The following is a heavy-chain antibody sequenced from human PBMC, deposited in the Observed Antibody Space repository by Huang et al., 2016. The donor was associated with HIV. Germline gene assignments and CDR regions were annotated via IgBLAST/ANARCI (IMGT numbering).Heavy chain of an antibody. Sequence: QVQLLQSGAEVKKPGSSVKVSCKASGGPFRSYSIAWVRQAPGQGLEWMASLMPVFESPNYAQKLKGRVRVTADESTSTVYMELRDLRPDDTAVYFCARGSLEYSVSSSLDYWGQGTHVTVSS. CDR1: GGPFRSYS. V-gene: IGHV1-69*13. CDR3: ARGSLEYSVSSSLDY. CDR2: LMPVFESP. J-gene: IGHJ4*02. D-gene: IGHD4-4*01.